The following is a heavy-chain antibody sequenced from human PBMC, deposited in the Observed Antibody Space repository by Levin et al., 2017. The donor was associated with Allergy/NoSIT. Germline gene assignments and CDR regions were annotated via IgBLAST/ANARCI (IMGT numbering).Heavy chain of an antibody. J-gene: IGHJ4*02. CDR3: ARGGCSSTSCLDN. CDR1: GFTFSNYW. D-gene: IGHD2-2*01. V-gene: IGHV3-74*01. CDR2: INSDGSST. Sequence: EASVKVSCAASGFTFSNYWMHWVRQAPGKGLVWVSHINSDGSSTNYADSVKGRFTISRDNAKNTLYLQMNSLRDEDTAVYYCARGGCSSTSCLDNWGQGTLVTVSP.